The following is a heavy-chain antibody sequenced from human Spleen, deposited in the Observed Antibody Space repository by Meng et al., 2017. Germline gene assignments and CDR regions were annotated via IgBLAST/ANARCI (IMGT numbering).Heavy chain of an antibody. CDR1: AFTFSTYD. D-gene: IGHD3-3*01. V-gene: IGHV3-74*01. J-gene: IGHJ5*02. CDR2: TNSDGSIT. Sequence: EVQLLESGGGLVQPGGSLRLSCAASAFTFSTYDIHWVRQVPGEGLSWVSRTNSDGSITNYAVSVRGRFTISRDDAKNTVYLQMNSLRVEDTAVYYCARDFGGWYDVWGQGTLVTVSS. CDR3: ARDFGGWYDV.